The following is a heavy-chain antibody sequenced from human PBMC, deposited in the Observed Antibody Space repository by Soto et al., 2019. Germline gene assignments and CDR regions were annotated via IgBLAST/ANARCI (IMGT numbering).Heavy chain of an antibody. J-gene: IGHJ4*02. Sequence: GESLKISCQGSGYTFNGHWISWVRQMPGKGLEWMGRIDPSDSYTDYSPTVQGHVTMSADKYIHTAYLQWSSLQASDTAVYYCTRHTGYDSSLEYWGQGTLVTVSS. V-gene: IGHV5-10-1*01. D-gene: IGHD5-12*01. CDR3: TRHTGYDSSLEY. CDR1: GYTFNGHW. CDR2: IDPSDSYT.